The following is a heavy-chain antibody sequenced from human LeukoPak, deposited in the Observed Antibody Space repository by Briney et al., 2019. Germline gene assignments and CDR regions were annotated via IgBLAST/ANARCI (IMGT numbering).Heavy chain of an antibody. CDR1: GGSISSYY. V-gene: IGHV4-39*07. D-gene: IGHD3-16*02. CDR3: ARGGSYPNWFDP. CDR2: IYYSGST. Sequence: SETLSLTCTVSGGSISSYYWGWIRQPPGKGLEWIGSIYYSGSTYYNPSLKSRVTISVDTSKNQFSLKLSSVTAADTAVYYCARGGSYPNWFDPWGQGTLVTVSS. J-gene: IGHJ5*02.